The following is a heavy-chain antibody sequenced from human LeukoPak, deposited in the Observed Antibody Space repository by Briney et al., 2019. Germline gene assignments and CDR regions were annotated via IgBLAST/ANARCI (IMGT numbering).Heavy chain of an antibody. CDR1: GFTFSNAW. Sequence: PGGSLRLSCAGSGFTFSNAWMNWVRQAPGKGLEWVSYIRSSSSTIYYADSVKGRFTISRDNAKNSLYLQMNSLRDEDTAVYYCARAGSHYYGSGSGFYFDYWGQGTLVTVSS. J-gene: IGHJ4*02. CDR3: ARAGSHYYGSGSGFYFDY. CDR2: IRSSSSTI. D-gene: IGHD3-10*01. V-gene: IGHV3-48*02.